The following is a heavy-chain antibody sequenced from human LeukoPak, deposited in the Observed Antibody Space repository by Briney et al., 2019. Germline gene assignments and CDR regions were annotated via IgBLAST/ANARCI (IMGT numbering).Heavy chain of an antibody. J-gene: IGHJ4*02. V-gene: IGHV3-48*01. Sequence: GGSLRLSCVASGFTFSTYAMSWVRQAPGKGLEWVSYINIDSITVNYADSVKGRFTISRDNAKNSLYLQMNSLRAEDTAVYYCSTAKFDNWGQGTLVTVSS. CDR2: INIDSITV. CDR3: STAKFDN. CDR1: GFTFSTYA.